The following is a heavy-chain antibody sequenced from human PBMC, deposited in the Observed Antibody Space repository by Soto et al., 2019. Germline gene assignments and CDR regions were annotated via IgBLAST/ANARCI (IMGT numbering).Heavy chain of an antibody. V-gene: IGHV1-69*06. Sequence: SVKVSCKASGGTFSSYAISWVRQAPGQGLEWMGGIIPIFGTANYAQKFQGRVTITADKSTSTAYMELSSLRSEDTAVYYCATAVVPAAYYYYYYMDVWGKGTTVTVSS. CDR3: ATAVVPAAYYYYYYMDV. CDR2: IIPIFGTA. J-gene: IGHJ6*03. CDR1: GGTFSSYA. D-gene: IGHD2-2*01.